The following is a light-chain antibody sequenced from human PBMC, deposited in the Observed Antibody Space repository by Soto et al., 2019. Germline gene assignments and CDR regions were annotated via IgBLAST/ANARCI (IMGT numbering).Light chain of an antibody. V-gene: IGLV2-14*01. CDR2: EVS. CDR1: SSDVGGYSY. CDR3: CLYIGATTYV. Sequence: QSALTQPASVSGSPGQSITISCTGTSSDVGGYSYVSWYQQHPGKAPKLMIYEVSNRPSGVPDRFSGSTSVNSASLTISGLQADDEADYYCCLYIGATTYVFGTGTKLTVL. J-gene: IGLJ1*01.